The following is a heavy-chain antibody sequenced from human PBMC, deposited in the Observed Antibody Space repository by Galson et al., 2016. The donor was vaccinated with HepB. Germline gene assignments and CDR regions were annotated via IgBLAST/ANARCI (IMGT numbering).Heavy chain of an antibody. J-gene: IGHJ4*02. D-gene: IGHD6-19*01. CDR1: GGSISGYY. CDR2: IKVMGST. V-gene: IGHV4-34*01. CDR3: ARSFSGRVFEY. Sequence: SETLSLTCAVFGGSISGYYWSWIRQPPGKGLEWIGEIKVMGSTNYNPSLKSRVTISVKTSKNQFSLKLSSVTAADTAVYYCARSFSGRVFEYWGQGSLVSVSS.